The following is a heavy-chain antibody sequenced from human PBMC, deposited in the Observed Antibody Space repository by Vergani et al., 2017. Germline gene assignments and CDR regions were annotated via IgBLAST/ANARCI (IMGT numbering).Heavy chain of an antibody. D-gene: IGHD2-15*01. V-gene: IGHV1-69*08. CDR3: ARDGSYSSGRMPW. CDR2: VIPHLEIT. Sequence: QVQLEQSGAEVKKPGSSVTVSCRASGGTFGSHTISWVRQAPGQGLEWVGRVIPHLEITTLAQHLQGRVIMTTDRSTSTAYMELRSLRSDDTAVYYCARDGSYSSGRMPWWGQGTLVTVSS. J-gene: IGHJ4*02. CDR1: GGTFGSHT.